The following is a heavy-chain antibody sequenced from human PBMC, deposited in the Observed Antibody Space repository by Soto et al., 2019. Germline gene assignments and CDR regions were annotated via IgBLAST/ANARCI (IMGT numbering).Heavy chain of an antibody. D-gene: IGHD4-17*01. CDR3: ARVQPYDYGANSRWFDP. V-gene: IGHV4-31*03. Sequence: QVQLQESGPGLVTPSQALSLTCSVSGGPISSGRYYWSWIRQHPGKGLEWIGYIFYSGATYYNPSLKSRSFISVDTSKNQFSLRLSSVTAADTAVYYCARVQPYDYGANSRWFDPWGQGTLVTVS. CDR2: IFYSGAT. CDR1: GGPISSGRYY. J-gene: IGHJ5*02.